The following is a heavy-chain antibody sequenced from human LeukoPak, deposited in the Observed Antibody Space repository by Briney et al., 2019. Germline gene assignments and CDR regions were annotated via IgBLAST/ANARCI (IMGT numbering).Heavy chain of an antibody. CDR3: AKGELWTYYYYYYGMDV. CDR1: GFTFSSYG. D-gene: IGHD3-16*01. J-gene: IGHJ6*02. CDR2: IRYDGSNK. V-gene: IGHV3-30*02. Sequence: GGSLRLSCAASGFTFSSYGMHWVRQAPGKGLEWVAFIRYDGSNKYYADSVKGRFTISRDNSKNTLYLQMNSLRAEDTAVYYCAKGELWTYYYYYYGMDVWAKGPRSPSP.